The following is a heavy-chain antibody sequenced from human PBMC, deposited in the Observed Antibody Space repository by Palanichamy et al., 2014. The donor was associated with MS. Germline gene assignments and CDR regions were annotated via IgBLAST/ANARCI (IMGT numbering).Heavy chain of an antibody. V-gene: IGHV3-33*01. Sequence: QVHLVESGGGVVQPGRSLKLSCAASGFAFENYAMFWIRQTPDKGLEWVALIWYDGTFKHYADSVKGRLTISRDNSKNTLFLQINSLGAEDTAVYYCARGEDGFNGGRFGLDLWGQGTPVTVSS. D-gene: IGHD3-3*01. J-gene: IGHJ5*02. CDR3: ARGEDGFNGGRFGLDL. CDR2: IWYDGTFK. CDR1: GFAFENYA.